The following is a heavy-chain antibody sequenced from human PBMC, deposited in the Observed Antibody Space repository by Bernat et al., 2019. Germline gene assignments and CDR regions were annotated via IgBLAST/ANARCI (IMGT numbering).Heavy chain of an antibody. V-gene: IGHV3-74*01. J-gene: IGHJ6*04. D-gene: IGHD3-16*01. CDR3: AKGGWYYNSYVEL. CDR2: INTDGSNT. Sequence: AQLAESGGDLVQPGGSLRLSCAASGFTFSKFWMYWVRQAPGKGLVWVSRINTDGSNTIYADSVKGRFTISRDNAKNTVNLQMTSLRVEDTGVYYCAKGGWYYNSYVELWGKGTTVTVSS. CDR1: GFTFSKFW.